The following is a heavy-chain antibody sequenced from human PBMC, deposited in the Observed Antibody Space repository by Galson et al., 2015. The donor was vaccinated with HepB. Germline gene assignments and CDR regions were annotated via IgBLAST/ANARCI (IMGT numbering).Heavy chain of an antibody. CDR1: GFTFSNYG. CDR2: ISYDVSKR. D-gene: IGHD4-11*01. CDR3: VKGQPSNYFLFDY. Sequence: SLRLSCAASGFTFSNYGMHWVRQAPGKGLEWVAVISYDVSKRYYADSVKGRFTISRDNSKNTVDLQMNGLRSEDTAVYYCVKGQPSNYFLFDYWGLGTLVTVSS. V-gene: IGHV3-30*18. J-gene: IGHJ4*02.